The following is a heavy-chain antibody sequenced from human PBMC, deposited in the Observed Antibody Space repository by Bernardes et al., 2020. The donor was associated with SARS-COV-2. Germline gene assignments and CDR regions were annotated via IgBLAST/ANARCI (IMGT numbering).Heavy chain of an antibody. CDR2: ISSSSSYI. CDR3: ARDLGVARITIFGVVTSPFDY. D-gene: IGHD3-3*01. CDR1: GFTFSSYS. J-gene: IGHJ4*02. V-gene: IGHV3-21*01. Sequence: GSLRLSCAASGFTFSSYSMNWVRQAPGKGLEWVSSISSSSSYIYYADSVKGRFTISRDNAKNSLYLQMNSLRAEDTAVYYCARDLGVARITIFGVVTSPFDYWGQGTLVTVSS.